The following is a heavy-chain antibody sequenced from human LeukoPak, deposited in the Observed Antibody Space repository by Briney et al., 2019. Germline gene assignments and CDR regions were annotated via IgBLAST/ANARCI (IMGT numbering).Heavy chain of an antibody. Sequence: ASVKVSCKASGYTFTSYFMHWVRQAPGQGLEWMGIIYPSGGSTSYAQKFQGRVTMTRDTSTTTVYLELSSLTSEDTAVYYCAREAPSMYYFDYWGQGTLVTVSS. CDR3: AREAPSMYYFDY. V-gene: IGHV1-46*01. CDR1: GYTFTSYF. CDR2: IYPSGGST. D-gene: IGHD2-8*01. J-gene: IGHJ4*02.